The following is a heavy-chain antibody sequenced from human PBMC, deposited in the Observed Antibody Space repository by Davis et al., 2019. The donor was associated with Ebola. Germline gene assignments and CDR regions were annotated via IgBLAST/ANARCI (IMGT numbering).Heavy chain of an antibody. CDR3: AVTTYGAGDNFDY. J-gene: IGHJ4*02. V-gene: IGHV3-23*01. Sequence: GESLKISCAASGFTFSSYAMSWVRQAPGKGLEWVSAISGSGGSTYYADSVKGRFTISRDNSKNTLYLQMNSLRAEDTAVYYCAVTTYGAGDNFDYWGQGTLVTVSS. CDR1: GFTFSSYA. CDR2: ISGSGGST. D-gene: IGHD4-11*01.